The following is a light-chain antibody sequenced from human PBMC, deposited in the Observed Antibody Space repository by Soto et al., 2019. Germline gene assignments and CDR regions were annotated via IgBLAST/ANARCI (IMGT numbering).Light chain of an antibody. Sequence: DIQMTQSPSTLSASVGDRVTITCRASQSISSWLAWYQQKPGKAPKLLIYDASSLESGVPSRFSGSGSGTEFTLTISSLQPDDFATYYCQQYNSYLWTFGQGISGYQT. V-gene: IGKV1-5*01. J-gene: IGKJ1*01. CDR3: QQYNSYLWT. CDR2: DAS. CDR1: QSISSW.